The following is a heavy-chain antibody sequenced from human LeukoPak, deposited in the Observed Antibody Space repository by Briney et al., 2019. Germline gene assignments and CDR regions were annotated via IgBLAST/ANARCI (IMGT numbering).Heavy chain of an antibody. Sequence: GGSLRLSCEASGFTFSSYAMYWVRQAPGKGLEWVASINHNGNVNYYVDSVKGRFTISRDNAKNSLYLQMSNLRAEDTAVYFCARGGGLDVWGQGATVTVSS. V-gene: IGHV3-7*03. CDR2: INHNGNVN. J-gene: IGHJ6*02. CDR3: ARGGGLDV. CDR1: GFTFSSYA. D-gene: IGHD3-16*01.